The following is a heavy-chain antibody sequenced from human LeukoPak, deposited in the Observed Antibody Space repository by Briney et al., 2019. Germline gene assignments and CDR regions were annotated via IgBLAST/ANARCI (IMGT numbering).Heavy chain of an antibody. V-gene: IGHV4-59*01. CDR1: GGSISSDY. CDR3: ARGFYSPHY. J-gene: IGHJ4*02. D-gene: IGHD4-11*01. CDR2: IYYSGRT. Sequence: SETLSLTCTVSGGSISSDYWSWIRQHPGKGLEWIGYIYYSGRTYYNPSLKSRITISVDTSKNQFSLKLSSVTAADTAVYYCARGFYSPHYWGQGTLVSVSS.